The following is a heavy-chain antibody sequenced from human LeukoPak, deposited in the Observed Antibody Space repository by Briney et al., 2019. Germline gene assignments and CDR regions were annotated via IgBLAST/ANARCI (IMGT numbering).Heavy chain of an antibody. CDR3: TTDHDSSSFYLAYAS. CDR1: GFTFSNAW. CDR2: IKSKKNGETT. V-gene: IGHV3-15*01. D-gene: IGHD3-22*01. Sequence: PGGSLRLSCAASGFTFSNAWMSWVRQAPGKGLEWVGHIKSKKNGETTDYAAPVKGRFTIPRDDSKNTLYLQMNSLKTEDTAVYCCTTDHDSSSFYLAYASWGQGTLVTVSS. J-gene: IGHJ4*02.